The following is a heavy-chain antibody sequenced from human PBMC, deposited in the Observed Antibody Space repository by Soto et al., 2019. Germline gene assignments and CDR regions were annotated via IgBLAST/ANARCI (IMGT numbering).Heavy chain of an antibody. V-gene: IGHV4-39*01. J-gene: IGHJ4*02. D-gene: IGHD2-21*02. CDR2: IYYSGST. CDR1: GDSISIRSYY. Sequence: PSETLSITCTFTGDSISIRSYYWGWIRQPPGKGLEWIGSIYYSGSTYNNPSLRSRVSMSIDTSKDQFSLKLKSVTAADTALYFCARQRTSVVTKAYFDVWGPGSMVTVSS. CDR3: ARQRTSVVTKAYFDV.